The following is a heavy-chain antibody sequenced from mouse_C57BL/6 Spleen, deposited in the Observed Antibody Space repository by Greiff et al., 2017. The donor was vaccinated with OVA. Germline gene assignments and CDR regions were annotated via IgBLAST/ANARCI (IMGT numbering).Heavy chain of an antibody. Sequence: EVKLVESGPELVKPGASVKISCKASGYSFTDYNMNWVKQSNGKSLEWIGVINPNYGTTSYNQKFKGKATLTVDQSSSTAYMQLNSLTSEDSAVYYCARGGNWDVGYFDYWGQGTTLTVSS. J-gene: IGHJ2*01. D-gene: IGHD4-1*01. CDR1: GYSFTDYN. CDR3: ARGGNWDVGYFDY. V-gene: IGHV1-39*01. CDR2: INPNYGTT.